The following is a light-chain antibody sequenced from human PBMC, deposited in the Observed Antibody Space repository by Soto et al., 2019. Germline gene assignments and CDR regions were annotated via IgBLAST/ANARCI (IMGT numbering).Light chain of an antibody. Sequence: QSVLTQPASVSGSPGQSITISCAGTMRDVGAYNLVSWYQQHPGRAPQLIIYEVRNRPSGISFRFSGSKSGNTASLTISGLQAEDEADYSCSSYTSKSSIIFGGGTKVTVL. CDR3: SSYTSKSSII. CDR2: EVR. V-gene: IGLV2-14*01. J-gene: IGLJ2*01. CDR1: MRDVGAYNL.